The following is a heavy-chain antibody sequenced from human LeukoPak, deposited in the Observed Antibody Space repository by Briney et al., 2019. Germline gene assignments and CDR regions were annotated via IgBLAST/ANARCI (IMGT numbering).Heavy chain of an antibody. CDR1: GFTFSSYA. CDR3: AKDRFFFDY. Sequence: GASLRLSCAASGFTFSSYAMSWVRQAPGKGLEWVSALSGSGGSTYYADSVKGRFTIPRDNSKNTLYLQMNSLRAEDTAVYYCAKDRFFFDYWGQGTLVTVSS. V-gene: IGHV3-23*01. J-gene: IGHJ4*02. D-gene: IGHD3-10*01. CDR2: LSGSGGST.